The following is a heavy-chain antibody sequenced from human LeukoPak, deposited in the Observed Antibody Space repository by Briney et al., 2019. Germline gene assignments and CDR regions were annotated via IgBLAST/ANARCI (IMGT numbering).Heavy chain of an antibody. CDR3: ARVRSYGPEDYYGMDV. V-gene: IGHV4-59*01. J-gene: IGHJ6*02. D-gene: IGHD5-18*01. Sequence: PSETLSLTCTVSGGSISSYYWSWIRQPPAKGLEWIGYIYYSGSTNYNPSLKSRVTISVDTSKNQFSLKLSSVTAADTAVYYCARVRSYGPEDYYGMDVWGQGTTVTVSS. CDR1: GGSISSYY. CDR2: IYYSGST.